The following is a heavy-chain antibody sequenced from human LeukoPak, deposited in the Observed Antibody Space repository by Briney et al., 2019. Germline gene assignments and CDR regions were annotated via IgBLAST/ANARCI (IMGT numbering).Heavy chain of an antibody. CDR1: GYSFTSYW. J-gene: IGHJ4*02. CDR3: ARQRDGYSYDY. V-gene: IGHV5-51*01. Sequence: GESLKISCKGSGYSFTSYWIGWVRQMPGKGLEWMGIIYPGDSSTRYSPSLQGQVTISADKSISTAYLQWSSLEASDTAMYYCARQRDGYSYDYWGQGTLVTVSS. CDR2: IYPGDSST. D-gene: IGHD5-24*01.